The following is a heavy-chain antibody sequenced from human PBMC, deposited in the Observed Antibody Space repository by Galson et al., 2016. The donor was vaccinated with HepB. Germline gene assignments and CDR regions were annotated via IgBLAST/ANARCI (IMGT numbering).Heavy chain of an antibody. CDR1: GFTFSSYA. CDR3: VRLYGDVTLFDY. Sequence: SLRLSCPASGFTFSSYAMNWVRQAPGKGRQWVSGSSGGGVSTHYADSVKGRFTISRDNAKNSLYLQMNSLRVDDTAVYYCVRLYGDVTLFDYWGQGTLVTVSS. V-gene: IGHV3-23*01. D-gene: IGHD4-17*01. J-gene: IGHJ4*02. CDR2: SSGGGVST.